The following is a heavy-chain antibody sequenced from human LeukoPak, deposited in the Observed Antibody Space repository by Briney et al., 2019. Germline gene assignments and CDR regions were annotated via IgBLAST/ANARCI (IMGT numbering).Heavy chain of an antibody. CDR2: IYSDGST. CDR3: ASYFGRS. CDR1: GFTVSSNF. J-gene: IGHJ5*02. D-gene: IGHD3-10*01. V-gene: IGHV3-53*01. Sequence: GGPLRLSCAASGFTVSSNFMTWVRQAPGKGLEWVSFIYSDGSTYYADSVKGRFTISRDNSQNTLYLQMNNLRAEDTALYYCASYFGRSWGQGTLVTVSS.